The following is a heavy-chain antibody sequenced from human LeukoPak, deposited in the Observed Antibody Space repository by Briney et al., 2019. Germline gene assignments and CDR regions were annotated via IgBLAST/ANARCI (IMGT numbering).Heavy chain of an antibody. CDR3: ASQVAGRAPGVAGKDY. CDR1: GFTFSSYE. J-gene: IGHJ4*02. D-gene: IGHD6-19*01. CDR2: ISSSSSYI. Sequence: GRSLRLSCAASGFTFSSYEMNWVRQAPGKGLEWVSSISSSSSYIYYADSVKGRFTISRDNAKNSLYLQMNSLRAEDTAVYYCASQVAGRAPGVAGKDYWGQGTLVTVSP. V-gene: IGHV3-21*01.